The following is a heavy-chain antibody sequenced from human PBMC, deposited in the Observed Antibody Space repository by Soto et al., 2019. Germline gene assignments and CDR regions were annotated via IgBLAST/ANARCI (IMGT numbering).Heavy chain of an antibody. CDR3: ASTMYCSGGSCYSGRVDYYYGMDV. CDR1: GYTFTCYY. D-gene: IGHD2-15*01. Sequence: ASVKVSCKASGYTFTCYYMHWVRQAPGQGLEWMGIINPSGGSTSYAQKFQGRVTMTRDTSTSTVYMELSSLRSEDTAVYYCASTMYCSGGSCYSGRVDYYYGMDVWGQGTTVTVS. CDR2: INPSGGST. V-gene: IGHV1-46*01. J-gene: IGHJ6*02.